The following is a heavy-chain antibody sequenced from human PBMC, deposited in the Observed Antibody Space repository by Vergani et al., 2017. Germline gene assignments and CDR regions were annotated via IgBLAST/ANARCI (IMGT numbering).Heavy chain of an antibody. D-gene: IGHD2-21*01. V-gene: IGHV1-2*02. Sequence: QVQLVQSGAEVKKPGASVKVSCKASGYTFTGYYMHWVRQAPGQGLEWMGWINPNSGGTNYAQKFQGRVTMTRDTSISTAYMERSRLRSDDTAVYYCARDLGSGVVMYNWFDPWGQGTLVTVSS. CDR2: INPNSGGT. J-gene: IGHJ5*02. CDR3: ARDLGSGVVMYNWFDP. CDR1: GYTFTGYY.